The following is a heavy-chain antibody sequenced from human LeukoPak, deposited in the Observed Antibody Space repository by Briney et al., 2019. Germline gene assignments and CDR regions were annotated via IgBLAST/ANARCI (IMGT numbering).Heavy chain of an antibody. CDR2: ISAYNGNT. Sequence: ASVKVSCKASGYTFTNYGISWVRQAPGQGLEWLGWISAYNGNTHFAQQFQGRLTVTTDTSTSTAYLELRSLRSDDTAVYYCARGDSSGYRNWFDPWGQGTLVTVSS. J-gene: IGHJ5*02. D-gene: IGHD3-22*01. V-gene: IGHV1-18*01. CDR1: GYTFTNYG. CDR3: ARGDSSGYRNWFDP.